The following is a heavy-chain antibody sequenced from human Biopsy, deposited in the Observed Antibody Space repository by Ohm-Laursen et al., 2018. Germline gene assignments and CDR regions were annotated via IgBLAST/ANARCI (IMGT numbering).Heavy chain of an antibody. D-gene: IGHD2-8*01. Sequence: ASVKVSCKASGYIFTGYYMHWVRQAPGQGLEWMGWLNTNSGDTEYAENFQGRVTMTRDTSISTAYMELSRRRSDDTAVYYCARLTRSTPTTGVWGQGTLVTVSS. J-gene: IGHJ4*02. CDR2: LNTNSGDT. CDR3: ARLTRSTPTTGV. V-gene: IGHV1-2*02. CDR1: GYIFTGYY.